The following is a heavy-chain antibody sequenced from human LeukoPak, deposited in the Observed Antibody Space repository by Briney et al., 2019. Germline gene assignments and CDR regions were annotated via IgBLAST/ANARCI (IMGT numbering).Heavy chain of an antibody. Sequence: SETLSLTCTVSGVSISSYYWSWIRQPAGKGLEWIGRIYTSGSTNYNPSLKSRVTMSVDTSKNQFSLKLSSVTAADTAVYYCAREEDYYDSSGYYAGWGQGTLVTVSS. D-gene: IGHD3-22*01. J-gene: IGHJ4*02. V-gene: IGHV4-4*07. CDR3: AREEDYYDSSGYYAG. CDR2: IYTSGST. CDR1: GVSISSYY.